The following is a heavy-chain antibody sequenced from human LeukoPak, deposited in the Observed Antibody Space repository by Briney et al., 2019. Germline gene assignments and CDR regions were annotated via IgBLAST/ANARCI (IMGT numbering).Heavy chain of an antibody. CDR3: AREKNYDILTGYSLAACFDP. CDR2: INTNTGNP. Sequence: ASVKISCKASGYTFTSYAMNWVRQAPGQGLEWMGWINTNTGNPTYAQGFTGRFVFSLDTPVSTAYLQISSPKAEDTAVYYCAREKNYDILTGYSLAACFDPWGQGTLVTVSS. CDR1: GYTFTSYA. V-gene: IGHV7-4-1*02. J-gene: IGHJ5*02. D-gene: IGHD3-9*01.